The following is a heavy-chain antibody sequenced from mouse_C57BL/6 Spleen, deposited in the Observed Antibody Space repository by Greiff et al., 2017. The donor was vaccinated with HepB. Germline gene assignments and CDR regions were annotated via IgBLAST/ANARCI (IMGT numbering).Heavy chain of an antibody. V-gene: IGHV1-78*01. CDR2: IYPRDGST. Sequence: QVQLQQSDAELVKPGASVKISCKVSGYTFTDHTIHWMKQRPEQGLEWIGYIYPRDGSTKYNEKFKGKATLTADKSSSTAYMQLNSLTSADSAVYFCARIEIYYGRAGDYAMDYWGQGTSVTVSS. D-gene: IGHD1-1*01. CDR3: ARIEIYYGRAGDYAMDY. J-gene: IGHJ4*01. CDR1: GYTFTDHT.